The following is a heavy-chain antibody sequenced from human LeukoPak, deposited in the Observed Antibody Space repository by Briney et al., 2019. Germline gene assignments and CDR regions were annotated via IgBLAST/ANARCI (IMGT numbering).Heavy chain of an antibody. CDR2: INHSGST. J-gene: IGHJ4*02. Sequence: PSETLSLTCTVSGGSISSSSYYWGWIRQPPGKGLEWIGEINHSGSTNYNPSLKSRVTISVDTSKNQFSLKLSSVTAADTAVYYCARGRGYCSGGSCSRGHYFDYWGQGTLVTVSS. CDR1: GGSISSSSYY. D-gene: IGHD2-15*01. V-gene: IGHV4-39*07. CDR3: ARGRGYCSGGSCSRGHYFDY.